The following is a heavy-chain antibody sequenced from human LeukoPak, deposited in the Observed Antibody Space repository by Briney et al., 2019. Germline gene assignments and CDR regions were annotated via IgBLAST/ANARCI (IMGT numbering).Heavy chain of an antibody. D-gene: IGHD6-19*01. J-gene: IGHJ4*02. Sequence: SETLSLTCAVYGGSFSGYYWGWIRQPPGKGLEWIGEINHSGSTNYNPSLKSRVTISVDTSKNQFSLKLSSVTAADAAVYYCARGFSSKWLAPHYDYWGQGTLVTVSS. V-gene: IGHV4-34*01. CDR3: ARGFSSKWLAPHYDY. CDR1: GGSFSGYY. CDR2: INHSGST.